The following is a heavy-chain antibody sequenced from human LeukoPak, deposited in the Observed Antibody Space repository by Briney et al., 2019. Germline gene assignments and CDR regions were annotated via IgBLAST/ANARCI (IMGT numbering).Heavy chain of an antibody. J-gene: IGHJ6*03. D-gene: IGHD3-22*01. CDR2: IYYSGST. CDR1: GGSISSYY. CDR3: ARGRFDYYDSSGYYRPREYYYYYYYMDV. V-gene: IGHV4-59*01. Sequence: SETLSLTCTVSGGSISSYYWSWIRQPPGKGLEWIGYIYYSGSTNYNPSLKSRVTISVDTSKNQFSLKLSSVTAADTAVYYCARGRFDYYDSSGYYRPREYYYYYYYMDVWGKGTTVTISS.